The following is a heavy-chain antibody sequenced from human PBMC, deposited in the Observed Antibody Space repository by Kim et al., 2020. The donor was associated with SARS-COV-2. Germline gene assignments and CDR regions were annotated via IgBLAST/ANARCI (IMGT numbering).Heavy chain of an antibody. CDR1: GGTFSSYA. J-gene: IGHJ5*02. CDR2: IIPIFGTA. D-gene: IGHD6-19*01. Sequence: SVKVSCKASGGTFSSYAISWVRQAPGQGLEWMGGIIPIFGTANYAQKFQGRVTITADESTSTAYMELSSLRSEDTAVYYCARDRSPGIAVSNWFDPWGQGTLVTVSS. CDR3: ARDRSPGIAVSNWFDP. V-gene: IGHV1-69*13.